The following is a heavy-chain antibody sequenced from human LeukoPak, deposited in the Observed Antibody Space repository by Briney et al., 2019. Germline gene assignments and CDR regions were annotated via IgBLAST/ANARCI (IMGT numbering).Heavy chain of an antibody. CDR2: INPNSGGT. Sequence: ASVKVSCKASGYTFTGYYIHWVRQAPGQGLEWMGWINPNSGGTNYAQKFQGGVTMTRDTSISTAYMELSRLRSDDTAVYYCARDFSNSPPRILNWFDPWGQGTLVTVSS. CDR1: GYTFTGYY. J-gene: IGHJ5*02. V-gene: IGHV1-2*02. D-gene: IGHD4-4*01. CDR3: ARDFSNSPPRILNWFDP.